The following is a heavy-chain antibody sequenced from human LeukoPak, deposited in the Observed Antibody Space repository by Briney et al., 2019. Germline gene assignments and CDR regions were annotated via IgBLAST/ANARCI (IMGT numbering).Heavy chain of an antibody. V-gene: IGHV3-23*01. CDR3: ARGGGYDRAPYFDY. J-gene: IGHJ4*02. CDR2: ISSNGGGT. Sequence: GSLRLSCAASGFTFSTYTMTWVRQAPGKGLEWVSSISSNGGGTYYADSVKGRFTISRDNSKNTFYVQMNNLRTEDTAVYFCARGGGYDRAPYFDYWGQGSLVTVSS. D-gene: IGHD5-12*01. CDR1: GFTFSTYT.